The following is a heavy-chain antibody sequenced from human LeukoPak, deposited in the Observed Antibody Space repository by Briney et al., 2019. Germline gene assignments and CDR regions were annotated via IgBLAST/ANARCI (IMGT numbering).Heavy chain of an antibody. J-gene: IGHJ4*02. CDR2: IRYDGSNK. Sequence: TGGSLRLSCAASGFTFSSYAMHWVRQAPGKGLEWVAFIRYDGSNKYYADSVKGRFTISRDNSKNTLYLQMNSLRAEDTAVYYCAKGPCSGGSCYTYYFDYWGQGTLVTVSS. CDR1: GFTFSSYA. D-gene: IGHD2-15*01. V-gene: IGHV3-30*02. CDR3: AKGPCSGGSCYTYYFDY.